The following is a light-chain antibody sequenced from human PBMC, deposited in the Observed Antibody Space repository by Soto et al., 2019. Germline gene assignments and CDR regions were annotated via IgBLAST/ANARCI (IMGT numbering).Light chain of an antibody. CDR3: QQYNNLPLT. V-gene: IGKV3-15*01. CDR1: QSVNSN. Sequence: ETMMTQSPATLSISPGERATLSCRASQSVNSNLAWYQQKRGQAPRLLIYGASTRATGISVRFSGSGSGTEFTLTISSLQSEDSGAYYCQQYNNLPLTFGQGTKVEIK. J-gene: IGKJ1*01. CDR2: GAS.